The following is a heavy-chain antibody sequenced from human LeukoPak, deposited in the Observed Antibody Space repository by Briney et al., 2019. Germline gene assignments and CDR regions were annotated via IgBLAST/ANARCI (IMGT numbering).Heavy chain of an antibody. Sequence: GASVKVSCKASGYTFTSYDINWVRQATGQGLEWMGWMNPNSGSTGYAQKFQGRVTITRNTSISTASMELSGLRSEDTAVYYCARGRSTGYPYYFEYWGQGTLVTVSS. CDR2: MNPNSGST. V-gene: IGHV1-8*03. J-gene: IGHJ4*02. CDR1: GYTFTSYD. D-gene: IGHD5-12*01. CDR3: ARGRSTGYPYYFEY.